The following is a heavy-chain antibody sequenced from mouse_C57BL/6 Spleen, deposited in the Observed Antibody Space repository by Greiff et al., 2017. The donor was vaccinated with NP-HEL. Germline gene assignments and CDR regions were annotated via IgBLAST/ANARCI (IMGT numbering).Heavy chain of an antibody. CDR2: IDPSDSYT. V-gene: IGHV1-50*01. CDR3: ASNPAWFAY. J-gene: IGHJ3*01. Sequence: QVQLQQPGAELVKPGASVKLSCKASGYTFTSYWMQWVKQRPGQGLEWIGEIDPSDSYTNYNQKFKGKATLTVDTSSSTAYMQLSSLTSEDSAVYYCASNPAWFAYGGQGTLVTVSA. CDR1: GYTFTSYW.